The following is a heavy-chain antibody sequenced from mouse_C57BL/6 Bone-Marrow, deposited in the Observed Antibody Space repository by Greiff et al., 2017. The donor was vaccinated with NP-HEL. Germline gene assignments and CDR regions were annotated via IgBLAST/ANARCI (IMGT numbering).Heavy chain of an antibody. CDR3: ARRTTVAFDY. CDR1: GYTFTSYW. Sequence: VQLQQPGAELVRPGSSVKLSCKASGYTFTSYWMDWVKQRPGQGLEWIGNIYPSDSETHYNQKFKDKATLTVDKSSSTAYMQLSSLTSEDSAVYYGARRTTVAFDYWGQGTTLTVSS. J-gene: IGHJ2*01. CDR2: IYPSDSET. D-gene: IGHD1-1*01. V-gene: IGHV1-61*01.